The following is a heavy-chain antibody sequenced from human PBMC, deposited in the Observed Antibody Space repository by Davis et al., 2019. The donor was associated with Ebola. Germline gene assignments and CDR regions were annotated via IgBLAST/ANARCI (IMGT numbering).Heavy chain of an antibody. J-gene: IGHJ4*02. Sequence: AASVKVSCKASGYTFTNYGITWVRQAPGQGLEWMGWINPHNGNTNYAQNVQGRVIMTSDTATTTAYMEVGSLRSDDTAVYYCARDGTYYIGHCVSTSCFGVDYWGQGTLVTVSS. V-gene: IGHV1-18*04. CDR2: INPHNGNT. CDR1: GYTFTNYG. D-gene: IGHD2-2*01. CDR3: ARDGTYYIGHCVSTSCFGVDY.